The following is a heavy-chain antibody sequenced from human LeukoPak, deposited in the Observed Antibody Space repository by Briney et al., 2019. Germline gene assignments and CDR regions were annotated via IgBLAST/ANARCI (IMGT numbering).Heavy chain of an antibody. D-gene: IGHD5-12*01. J-gene: IGHJ4*02. CDR3: ARGRGLDY. CDR2: IYNIGNA. Sequence: PSQTLSLTCAVSVVSICDDTYYWTSICQPAGEGLEWIGRIYNIGNANYSPSLKSRVTITVDTSKNHFSLKLSSVTAADTAVYYGARGRGLDYWGQGTLVTVSS. CDR1: VVSICDDTYY. V-gene: IGHV4-61*02.